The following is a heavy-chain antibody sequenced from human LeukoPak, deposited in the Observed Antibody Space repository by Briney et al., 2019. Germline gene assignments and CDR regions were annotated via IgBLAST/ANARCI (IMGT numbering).Heavy chain of an antibody. J-gene: IGHJ4*02. V-gene: IGHV3-7*01. CDR2: IKQDGSEK. CDR1: EFTFRGSW. Sequence: GGSLRLSCKVSEFTFRGSWMAWVRQAPGKGLEWVASIKQDGSEKYYVDSVKGRFTISRDNAENLLYLQMNSLRAEDTAIYYCVRNEDWGQGTLVTVSS. CDR3: VRNED.